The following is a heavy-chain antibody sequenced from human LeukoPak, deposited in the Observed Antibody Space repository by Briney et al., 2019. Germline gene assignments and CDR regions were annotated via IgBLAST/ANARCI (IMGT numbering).Heavy chain of an antibody. J-gene: IGHJ4*02. CDR3: AAAPHYYDSSGSDY. CDR1: GFTFTSSA. Sequence: ASVTVSCKASGFTFTSSAVQWVRQARGQRLEWIGWIVVGSGNTNYAQKFQERVTITRDMSTSTAYMELSSLRSEDTAVYYCAAAPHYYDSSGSDYWGQGTLVTVSS. D-gene: IGHD3-22*01. V-gene: IGHV1-58*01. CDR2: IVVGSGNT.